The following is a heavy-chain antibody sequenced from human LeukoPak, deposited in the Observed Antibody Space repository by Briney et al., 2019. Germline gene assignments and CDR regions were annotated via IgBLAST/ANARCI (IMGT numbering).Heavy chain of an antibody. D-gene: IGHD3-16*02. J-gene: IGHJ4*02. CDR2: SNHSGST. V-gene: IGHV4-34*01. Sequence: PSETLTLTCAVYGGYLSGYYWSWIRQPPGKGLEWIGESNHSGSTNYNPSLKSRVTISVDTSKNQFSLKLSSVTAADTAVYYCARGTYDYVWGSYRQTGRLDYWGQGTLVTVSS. CDR1: GGYLSGYY. CDR3: ARGTYDYVWGSYRQTGRLDY.